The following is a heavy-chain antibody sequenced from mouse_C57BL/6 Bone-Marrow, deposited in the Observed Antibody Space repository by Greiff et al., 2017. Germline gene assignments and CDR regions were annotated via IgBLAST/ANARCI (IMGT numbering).Heavy chain of an antibody. V-gene: IGHV14-4*01. Sequence: EVQLQQSGAELVRPGASVKLSSTASGFNIKDDYMHWVKQRPEQGLEWIGWIDPENGDTEYASKFQGKATITADTSSNTAYLQLSSLTSEDTAVYYCTRGYYEAYWGQGTLVTVSA. J-gene: IGHJ3*01. CDR2: IDPENGDT. D-gene: IGHD2-3*01. CDR3: TRGYYEAY. CDR1: GFNIKDDY.